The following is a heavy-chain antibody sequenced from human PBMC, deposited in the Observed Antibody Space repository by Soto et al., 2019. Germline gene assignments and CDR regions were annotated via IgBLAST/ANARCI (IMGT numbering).Heavy chain of an antibody. D-gene: IGHD2-15*01. CDR2: MNPNSGNT. Sequence: QVQLVQSGAEVKKPGASVKVSCKASGYTFTSYDINWVRQATGQGLEWMGWMNPNSGNTGYAQKFQGRVTMTRNTSISTAYMELSSLRSEDTAVYYCARGGYCSGGSCFTEDYWGQVTLVTVSS. CDR1: GYTFTSYD. CDR3: ARGGYCSGGSCFTEDY. V-gene: IGHV1-8*01. J-gene: IGHJ4*02.